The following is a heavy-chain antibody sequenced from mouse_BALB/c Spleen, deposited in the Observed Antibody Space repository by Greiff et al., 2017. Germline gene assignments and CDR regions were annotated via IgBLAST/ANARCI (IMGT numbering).Heavy chain of an antibody. CDR2: IYPGNSDT. Sequence: VQLQQSGTVLARPGASVKMSCKASGYSFTSYWMHWVKQRPGQGLEWIGAIYPGNSDTSYNQKFKGKAKLTAVTSASTAYMELSSLTNEDSAVYYYTRRNWDWYFDVWGAGTTVTVSS. J-gene: IGHJ1*01. D-gene: IGHD4-1*01. V-gene: IGHV1-5*01. CDR3: TRRNWDWYFDV. CDR1: GYSFTSYW.